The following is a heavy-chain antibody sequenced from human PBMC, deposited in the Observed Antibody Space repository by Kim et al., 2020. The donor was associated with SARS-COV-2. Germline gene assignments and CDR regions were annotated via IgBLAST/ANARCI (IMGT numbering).Heavy chain of an antibody. Sequence: SVKVSCKASGGTFSSYAISWVRQAPGQGLEWMGGIIPIFGTANYAQKFQGRVTITADESTSTAYMELSSLRSEDTAVYYCARAFFVSGSYFNYYYYYGMDVWGQGTTVTVSS. D-gene: IGHD3-10*01. CDR3: ARAFFVSGSYFNYYYYYGMDV. CDR1: GGTFSSYA. J-gene: IGHJ6*02. V-gene: IGHV1-69*13. CDR2: IIPIFGTA.